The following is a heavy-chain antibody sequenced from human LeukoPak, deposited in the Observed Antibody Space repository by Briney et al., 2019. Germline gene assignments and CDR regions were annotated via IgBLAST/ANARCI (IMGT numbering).Heavy chain of an antibody. D-gene: IGHD6-19*01. V-gene: IGHV4-4*07. CDR3: ARVRIAVAGTKGEIDYYYYMDV. CDR1: SGSISSYD. Sequence: SETLSLTCTVSSGSISSYDWSWIRQPAGKGLEWIGRIYTSGSPNYNPSLKSRVTMSVDTSKNQFSLKLSSVTAADTAVYYCARVRIAVAGTKGEIDYYYYMDVWGKGTTVTISS. CDR2: IYTSGSP. J-gene: IGHJ6*03.